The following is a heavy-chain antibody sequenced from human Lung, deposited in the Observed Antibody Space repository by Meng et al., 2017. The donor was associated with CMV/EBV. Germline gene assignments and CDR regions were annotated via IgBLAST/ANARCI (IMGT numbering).Heavy chain of an antibody. Sequence: VERVGAGGGLVPPGGFLRLSCAASGFTFSNYWMYWVRQVPGKGLVWVSHINSDGSSRSYADSVEGRFTISRDNAKNTLYLQMDSLRVEDTAVYFYVRGVAESLGWEMGFWGQGVLVTVSS. V-gene: IGHV3-74*01. CDR3: VRGVAESLGWEMGF. CDR2: INSDGSSR. J-gene: IGHJ4*02. CDR1: GFTFSNYW. D-gene: IGHD5-24*01.